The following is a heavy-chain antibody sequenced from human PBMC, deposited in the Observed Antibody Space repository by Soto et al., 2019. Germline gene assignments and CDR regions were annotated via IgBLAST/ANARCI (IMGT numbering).Heavy chain of an antibody. CDR2: ISAYNGNT. CDR3: ARDGYSGWFDP. CDR1: GYTFTSYG. D-gene: IGHD1-26*01. V-gene: IGHV1-18*04. J-gene: IGHJ5*02. Sequence: GNASGYTFTSYGICWVRLAPGQGLEWMGWISAYNGNTNYAQKLKGRVTMTTDTSTSTAYMELRSLRSDDTAVYYCARDGYSGWFDPWGQGTLNAV.